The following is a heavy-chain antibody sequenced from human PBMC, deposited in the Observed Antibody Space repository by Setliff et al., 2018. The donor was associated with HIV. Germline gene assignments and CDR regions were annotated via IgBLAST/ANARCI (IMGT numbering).Heavy chain of an antibody. J-gene: IGHJ6*03. Sequence: SETLSLTCTVSGGSISSSSYYWGWIRQPPGKGLEWIGSIYYSGSTYYNPSLRGRVTIVVGTSKNHFSLNLRSVTAADTAVYYCARDNRVMALNYYYYYMDVWGKGTTVTVSS. D-gene: IGHD2-21*01. CDR3: ARDNRVMALNYYYYYMDV. CDR1: GGSISSSSYY. CDR2: IYYSGST. V-gene: IGHV4-39*07.